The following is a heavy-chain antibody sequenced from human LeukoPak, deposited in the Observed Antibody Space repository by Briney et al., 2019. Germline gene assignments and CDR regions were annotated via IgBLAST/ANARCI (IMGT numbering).Heavy chain of an antibody. J-gene: IGHJ4*02. CDR2: IWYDGSNK. CDR3: ARYPPITIVRGVILHYFDY. D-gene: IGHD3-10*01. CDR1: GFTFSSYG. V-gene: IGHV3-33*01. Sequence: LRLSCAASGFTFSSYGMHWVRQAPGKGLEWVAVIWYDGSNKYYADSVKGRFTISKDNSKNTLYLQMNSLRAEDTAVYYCARYPPITIVRGVILHYFDYWGQRTLVTVSS.